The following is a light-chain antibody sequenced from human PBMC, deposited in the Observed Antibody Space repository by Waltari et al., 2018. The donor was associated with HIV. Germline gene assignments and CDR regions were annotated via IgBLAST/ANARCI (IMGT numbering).Light chain of an antibody. V-gene: IGLV2-23*01. CDR1: SSDVGRYNI. Sequence: QSALTQPASVSGSRGQSITISCTGPSSDVGRYNIVSWYQQHPGKAPKPMIYEGSKRPSGVSNRFSGSKSGNTASLTISGLQTEDEADYYCCSYAGNREIFGGGTKLTVL. CDR2: EGS. CDR3: CSYAGNREI. J-gene: IGLJ2*01.